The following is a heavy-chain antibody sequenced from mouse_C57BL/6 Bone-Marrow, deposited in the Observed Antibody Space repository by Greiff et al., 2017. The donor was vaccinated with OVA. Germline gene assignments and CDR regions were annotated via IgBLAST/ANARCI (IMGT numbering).Heavy chain of an antibody. J-gene: IGHJ1*03. V-gene: IGHV1-5*01. CDR2: IYPGNSDT. CDR1: GYTFTSYW. CDR3: TSPHSLYWYFDV. Sequence: VQLQQSGTVLARPGASVKMSCKTSGYTFTSYWMHWVKQRPGQGLEWIGAIYPGNSDTSSNQKFTGKAKLTAVTSASTAYMELISLTNEDSAVEYCTSPHSLYWYFDVWGTGTTVTVSS.